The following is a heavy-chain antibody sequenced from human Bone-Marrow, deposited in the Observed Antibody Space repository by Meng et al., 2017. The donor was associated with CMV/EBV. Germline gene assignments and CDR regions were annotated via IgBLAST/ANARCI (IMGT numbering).Heavy chain of an antibody. V-gene: IGHV1-8*02. CDR1: GYTFTSYG. D-gene: IGHD6-13*01. CDR3: ARVWYSSSWYGPWDYYYGMDV. CDR2: MNPNSGNT. J-gene: IGHJ6*02. Sequence: ASVKVSCKASGYTFTSYGISWVRQAPGQGLEWMGWMNPNSGNTGYAQKFQGRVTMTRNTSISTAYMELSSLRSEDTAVYYCARVWYSSSWYGPWDYYYGMDVWGQGTTVTVSS.